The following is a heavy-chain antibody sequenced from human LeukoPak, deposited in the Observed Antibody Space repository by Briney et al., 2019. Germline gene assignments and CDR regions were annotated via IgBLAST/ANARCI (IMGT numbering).Heavy chain of an antibody. V-gene: IGHV3-23*01. CDR2: ISGSGGST. CDR1: GFTFSSYA. J-gene: IGHJ4*02. CDR3: AKDKRYSSSLTFDY. D-gene: IGHD6-6*01. Sequence: PGGSLRLSCAASGFTFSSYAMSWVRQAPGKGLEWVSAISGSGGSTYYADSVKGRFTISRDNAKNSLYLQMNSLRAEDMALYYCAKDKRYSSSLTFDYWGQGTLVTVSS.